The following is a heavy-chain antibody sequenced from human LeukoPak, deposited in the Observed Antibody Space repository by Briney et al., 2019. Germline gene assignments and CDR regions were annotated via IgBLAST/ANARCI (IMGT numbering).Heavy chain of an antibody. J-gene: IGHJ4*02. D-gene: IGHD6-25*01. V-gene: IGHV4-39*01. CDR2: IYYSGST. CDR1: GASISSGDYY. Sequence: SETLSLTCTVSGASISSGDYYWGWIRQSPGRGLEWIGTIYYSGSTNYNPSLKSRVTISVDTSENQFSLRLTSVTATDTAVYYCVRRGQRFNPGLYYFDHWGQGTLVTVSS. CDR3: VRRGQRFNPGLYYFDH.